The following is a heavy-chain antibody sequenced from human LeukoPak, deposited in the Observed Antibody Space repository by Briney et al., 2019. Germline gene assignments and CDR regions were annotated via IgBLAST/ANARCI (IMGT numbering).Heavy chain of an antibody. J-gene: IGHJ3*02. CDR1: GFTVSSNY. CDR3: ASGRSYLDGAFDI. D-gene: IGHD1-26*01. Sequence: GGSLRLSCAASGFTVSSNYMNWVRQAPGKGLEWVSVIYSGGNTYYADSVKGRFTISRDKSKNTLYLQMNSLRASDTAVYYCASGRSYLDGAFDIWGQGTIVTVSS. V-gene: IGHV3-66*02. CDR2: IYSGGNT.